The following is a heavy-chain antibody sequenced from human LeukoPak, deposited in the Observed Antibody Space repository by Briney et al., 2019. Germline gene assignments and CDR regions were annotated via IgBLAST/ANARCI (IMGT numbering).Heavy chain of an antibody. V-gene: IGHV3-30*18. CDR1: GFTFSTYG. CDR2: ISYDGSIG. Sequence: GGSLRLSCSASGFTFSTYGMHWVRQAPGKGLEWVAVISYDGSIGYYADSVKGRFTISRDNSRNTLYLQMNSLRAEDTAVYYCAKSPVTTGLDFWGQGTLVTVSS. J-gene: IGHJ4*02. D-gene: IGHD1/OR15-1a*01. CDR3: AKSPVTTGLDF.